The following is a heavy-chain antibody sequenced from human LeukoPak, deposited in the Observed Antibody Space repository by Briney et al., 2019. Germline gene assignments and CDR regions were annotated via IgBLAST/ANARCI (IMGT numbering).Heavy chain of an antibody. V-gene: IGHV4-34*01. Sequence: SETLSLTCSVSGGYISSYYWSWIRQPPGKGLEWIGEINHSGSTNYNPSLKSRVTISVDTSKNQFSLKLSSVTAADTAVYYCARGTTPYYFDYWGQGTLVTVSS. CDR1: GGYISSYY. J-gene: IGHJ4*02. D-gene: IGHD1-1*01. CDR3: ARGTTPYYFDY. CDR2: INHSGST.